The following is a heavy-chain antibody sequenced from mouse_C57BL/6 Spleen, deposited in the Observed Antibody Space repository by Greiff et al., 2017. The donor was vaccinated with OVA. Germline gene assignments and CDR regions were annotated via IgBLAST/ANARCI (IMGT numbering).Heavy chain of an antibody. CDR3: ASLTRYYYAMDY. CDR2: IRNKANGYTT. CDR1: GFTFTDYY. D-gene: IGHD4-1*01. V-gene: IGHV7-3*01. J-gene: IGHJ4*01. Sequence: EVKVVESGGGLVQPGGSLSLSCAASGFTFTDYYMSWVRQPPGKALEWLGFIRNKANGYTTEYSASVKGRFTISRDNSQSILYLQMNALRAEDSATYYCASLTRYYYAMDYWGQGTSVTVSS.